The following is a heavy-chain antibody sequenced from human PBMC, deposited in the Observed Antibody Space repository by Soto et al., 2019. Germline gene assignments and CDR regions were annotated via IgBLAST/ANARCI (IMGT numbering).Heavy chain of an antibody. CDR3: ARRGSGSYYDY. V-gene: IGHV3-23*01. D-gene: IGHD1-26*01. CDR1: GFTFSSYA. Sequence: EVQLLESGGGLVQPGGSLRLSCAASGFTFSSYAMRWVRQAPVKVLEWVSAISGSGGSTYYADSVKGRFTISRDNSKNTLYLQMNSLRAEDTAVYYGARRGSGSYYDYWGQGTLVTVSS. CDR2: ISGSGGST. J-gene: IGHJ4*02.